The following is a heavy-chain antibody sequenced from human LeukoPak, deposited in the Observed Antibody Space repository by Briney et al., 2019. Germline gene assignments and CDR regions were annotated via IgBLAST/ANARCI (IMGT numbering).Heavy chain of an antibody. CDR3: ARGGTFYPSIDY. V-gene: IGHV1-18*01. Sequence: ASVTLSCTSSGYTFTTSYINWVRQAPGQGREWMGWVSAYNGKTSYAQRFQGRVTMTTDSSTSTAYMDLASLRSDDTAVYYCARGGTFYPSIDYWGQGTLVTVSS. J-gene: IGHJ4*02. CDR2: VSAYNGKT. D-gene: IGHD1-26*01. CDR1: GYTFTTSY.